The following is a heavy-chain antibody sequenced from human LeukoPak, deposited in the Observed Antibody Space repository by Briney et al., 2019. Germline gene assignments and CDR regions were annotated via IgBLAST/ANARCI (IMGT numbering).Heavy chain of an antibody. Sequence: GGSLRLSCAASGFTFSSYAMSWVRQAPGKGLEWVSAISGSGGSTYYADSMKGRSTISRDNSKNTLYLQMNSLRAEDTAVYYCAKDQGRAVAGTWDYWGQGTLVTVSS. D-gene: IGHD6-19*01. V-gene: IGHV3-23*01. CDR3: AKDQGRAVAGTWDY. CDR2: ISGSGGST. CDR1: GFTFSSYA. J-gene: IGHJ4*02.